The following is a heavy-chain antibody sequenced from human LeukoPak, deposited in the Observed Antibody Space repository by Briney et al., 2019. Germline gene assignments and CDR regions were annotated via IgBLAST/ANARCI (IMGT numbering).Heavy chain of an antibody. V-gene: IGHV3-7*01. CDR1: GFTFSSYW. CDR2: IKQDGSEK. D-gene: IGHD3-16*02. J-gene: IGHJ4*02. Sequence: GGSLRLSCAASGFTFSSYWMSWVRQAPGKGLEWVANIKQDGSEKYYVDSVKGRFTISRDNAKNSLYLQMNSLRAEDTAVYYRARDMITFGGVIPLDYWGQGTLVTVSS. CDR3: ARDMITFGGVIPLDY.